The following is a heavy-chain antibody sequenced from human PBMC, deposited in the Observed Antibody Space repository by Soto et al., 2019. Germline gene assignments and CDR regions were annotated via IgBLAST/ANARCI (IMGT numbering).Heavy chain of an antibody. Sequence: QITLKESGPTTVKPTQTLTLTCTFSGFSLSTSGVGVGWIRQPPGKALEWLALIYWDDGEHYSPSLKSRLTHTKDPSKTQVVLTMTNMDPVDAATYYCAGRLVDDDGIWGSYSSGFDYWGQGTLVTVSS. CDR1: GFSLSTSGVG. CDR3: AGRLVDDDGIWGSYSSGFDY. CDR2: IYWDDGE. V-gene: IGHV2-5*02. J-gene: IGHJ4*02. D-gene: IGHD3-16*01.